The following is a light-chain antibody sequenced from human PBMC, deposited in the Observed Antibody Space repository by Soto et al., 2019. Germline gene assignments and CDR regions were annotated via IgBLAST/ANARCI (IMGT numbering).Light chain of an antibody. CDR2: AAS. Sequence: DIQMTQSPSSLSASVGDRVTITCRASQGISNYLAWYQQKPGTVPKLLISAASTLQTGVPSPFSGRGSGTDFTLTISILQPEDVATYYCQKYNSAPWTFGPGTKVDIK. V-gene: IGKV1-27*01. CDR1: QGISNY. CDR3: QKYNSAPWT. J-gene: IGKJ1*01.